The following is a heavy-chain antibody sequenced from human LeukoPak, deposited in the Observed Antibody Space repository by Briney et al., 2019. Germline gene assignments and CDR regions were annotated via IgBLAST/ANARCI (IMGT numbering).Heavy chain of an antibody. V-gene: IGHV3-33*01. Sequence: QPGGSLRLSCAASGVAFDSHGMHWVRQAPGKGLEWVAVIWHDGSNKDYADSVKGRFTISRDNSKNTLYLQMNSLRAEDTAVYYCARARNNYDSSGFSALDYWGQGTLVTVSS. CDR3: ARARNNYDSSGFSALDY. CDR1: GVAFDSHG. CDR2: IWHDGSNK. J-gene: IGHJ4*02. D-gene: IGHD3-22*01.